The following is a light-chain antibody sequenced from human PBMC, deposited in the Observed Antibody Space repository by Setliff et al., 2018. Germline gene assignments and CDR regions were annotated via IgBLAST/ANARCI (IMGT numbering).Light chain of an antibody. CDR2: DVS. CDR3: SAYTSSSTYV. V-gene: IGLV2-14*03. Sequence: QSALTQPASVSGSPGQSITIPCSGTSSDVGAYDLVSWYKQHPGKAPKLIISDVSNRPSGVSNRFSGSKSGNTASLTISGLQAEDEADYYCSAYTSSSTYVFGTGTKSPS. CDR1: SSDVGAYDL. J-gene: IGLJ1*01.